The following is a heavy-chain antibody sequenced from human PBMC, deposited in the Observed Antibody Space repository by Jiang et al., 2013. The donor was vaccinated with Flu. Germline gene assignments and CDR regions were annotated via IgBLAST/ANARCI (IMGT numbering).Heavy chain of an antibody. CDR2: IYWDDDK. CDR3: AHRLFWFSLAFDS. Sequence: KPTQTLTLTCTFSGFSLNTRGVAVGWIRQPPGKALEYLALIYWDDDKRYSPSLKSRLSITKDTSKKQVVLTMTDMDPVDSGTYYCAHRLFWFSLAFDSWGLGXLVTVSS. V-gene: IGHV2-5*02. CDR1: GFSLNTRGVA. J-gene: IGHJ4*02. D-gene: IGHD3-9*01.